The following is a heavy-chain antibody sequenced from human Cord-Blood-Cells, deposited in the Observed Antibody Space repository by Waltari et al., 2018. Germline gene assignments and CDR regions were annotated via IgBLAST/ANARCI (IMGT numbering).Heavy chain of an antibody. CDR3: ARASLYSSSSETFSGEN. CDR1: GFTFSSYS. CDR2: ISSSSSYI. J-gene: IGHJ4*02. Sequence: EVQLVESGGGLVKPGGSLRLSCAASGFTFSSYSMNWVRQAPGKVLEWVSSISSSSSYIYYADSVKGRFTISRDNASNSLYLQMNSLGAEDTAVYYCARASLYSSSSETFSGENWGQGTLVTVSS. D-gene: IGHD6-13*01. V-gene: IGHV3-21*01.